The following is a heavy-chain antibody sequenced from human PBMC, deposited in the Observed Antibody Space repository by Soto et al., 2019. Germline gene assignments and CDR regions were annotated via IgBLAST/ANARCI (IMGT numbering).Heavy chain of an antibody. V-gene: IGHV1-3*01. CDR3: ARDPRSSWYSGWYFDL. CDR2: INAGNGNT. D-gene: IGHD6-13*01. J-gene: IGHJ2*01. Sequence: VASVKVYCKASGYTFTSYAMHWVRQAPGQRLEWMGWINAGNGNTKYSQKFQGRVTITRDTSASTAYMELSSLRSEDTAVDYCARDPRSSWYSGWYFDLWGRGTLVTVSS. CDR1: GYTFTSYA.